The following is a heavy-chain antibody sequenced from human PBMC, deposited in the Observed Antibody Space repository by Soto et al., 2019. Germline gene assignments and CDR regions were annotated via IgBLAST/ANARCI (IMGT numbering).Heavy chain of an antibody. CDR2: IDPSDSYT. J-gene: IGHJ6*01. D-gene: IGHD2-2*01. CDR1: GYSFTSYW. CDR3: ARYTDCSSTSCPDYYYYGMDV. V-gene: IGHV5-10-1*01. Sequence: GESLKISCKGSGYSFTSYWISRVRQMPGKGLEWMGRIDPSDSYTNYSPSFQGHVTISADKSISTAYLQWSSLKASDTAMYYCARYTDCSSTSCPDYYYYGMDVWGKGTTVTVSS.